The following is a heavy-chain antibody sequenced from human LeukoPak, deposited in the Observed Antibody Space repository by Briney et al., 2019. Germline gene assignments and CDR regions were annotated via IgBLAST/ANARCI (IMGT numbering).Heavy chain of an antibody. D-gene: IGHD2-21*01. Sequence: PSETLSLTCTVSGGSISSSSYYWGWIRQPPGKGLEWIGSIYHSGSTYYNPSLKSRVTISVDTSKNQFSLKLSSVTAADTAVYYCARHDQLHIVVGENWFDPWGQGTLVTVSS. V-gene: IGHV4-39*01. J-gene: IGHJ5*02. CDR1: GGSISSSSYY. CDR3: ARHDQLHIVVGENWFDP. CDR2: IYHSGST.